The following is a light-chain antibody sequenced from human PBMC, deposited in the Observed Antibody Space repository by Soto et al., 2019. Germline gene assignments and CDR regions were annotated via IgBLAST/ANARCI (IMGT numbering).Light chain of an antibody. CDR3: QQYSSDST. CDR2: GAS. Sequence: DIQMTQSPSTLSASVGDRVTITCRASQSINNWLAWYQQKPGKAPKLLIYGASSLENGVPSRFSGRGSGTDFIFTITSLQPDDFSSYYCQQYSSDSTFGQGTKVEIK. CDR1: QSINNW. J-gene: IGKJ1*01. V-gene: IGKV1-5*01.